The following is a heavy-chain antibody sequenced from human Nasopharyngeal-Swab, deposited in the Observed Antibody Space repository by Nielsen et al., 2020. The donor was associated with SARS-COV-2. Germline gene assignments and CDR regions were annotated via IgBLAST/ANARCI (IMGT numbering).Heavy chain of an antibody. CDR3: ARGETGTTISWFDP. V-gene: IGHV5-10-1*01. CDR2: IDPSDSYT. J-gene: IGHJ5*02. Sequence: VRQMPGKGLEWMGRIDPSDSYTNYSPSLQGHVTISADKSISTAYLQWSSLKASDTAMYYCARGETGTTISWFDPWGQGTLVTVSS. D-gene: IGHD1-7*01.